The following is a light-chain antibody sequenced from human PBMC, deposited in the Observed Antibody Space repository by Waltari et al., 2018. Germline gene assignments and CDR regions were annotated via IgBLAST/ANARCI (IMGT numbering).Light chain of an antibody. Sequence: EVVMTQSPATLSLSPGETATLSCRASRSVNDNLAWYQQKRGRAPRLRIYGASTRASGIPVRFSGLGSGTEFTLTISSLLPEDFAVYYCQQYNNWPPLTFGEGTIVEMK. CDR1: RSVNDN. J-gene: IGKJ4*01. V-gene: IGKV3-15*01. CDR3: QQYNNWPPLT. CDR2: GAS.